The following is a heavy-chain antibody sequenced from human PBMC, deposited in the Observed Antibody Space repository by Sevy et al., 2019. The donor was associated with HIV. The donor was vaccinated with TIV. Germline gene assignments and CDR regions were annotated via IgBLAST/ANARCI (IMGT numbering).Heavy chain of an antibody. D-gene: IGHD1-1*01. CDR3: ARAVLEISTWRSDY. CDR2: ISSTSAYI. Sequence: GGSLRLSCAASGFTFSSYRMTWVRQAPGKGLEWVSCISSTSAYINYADSVKGRFTISRDNAKNLLYLQMDSLRAEDTAVYYCARAVLEISTWRSDYWGQGTLVTASS. CDR1: GFTFSSYR. J-gene: IGHJ4*02. V-gene: IGHV3-21*01.